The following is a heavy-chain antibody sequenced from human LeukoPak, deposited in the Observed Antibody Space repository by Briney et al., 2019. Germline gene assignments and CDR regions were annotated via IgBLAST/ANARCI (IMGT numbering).Heavy chain of an antibody. CDR3: ARADGGSDFDY. V-gene: IGHV4-30-2*01. CDR2: IYHSGST. CDR1: GGSISSGGYY. Sequence: SETLSLTCTVSGGSISSGGYYWSWIRQPPGKGLEWIGYIYHSGSTHYNPSLKSRVTISVDRSKNQFSPKLSSVTAADTAVYYCARADGGSDFDYWGQGTLVTVSS. J-gene: IGHJ4*02. D-gene: IGHD4-23*01.